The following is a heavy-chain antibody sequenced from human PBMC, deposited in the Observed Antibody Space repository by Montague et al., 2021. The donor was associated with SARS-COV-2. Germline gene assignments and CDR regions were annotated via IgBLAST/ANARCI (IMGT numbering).Heavy chain of an antibody. V-gene: IGHV3-21*01. Sequence: SLRLSCAASGFTFSSYSMNWVRQAPGKGLEWVSSISSSSSYIYYADSVKGRFTISRDNAKNSLYLQMSSLRAEDTAVYCCARDHYDILTGYYYWGQGTLVTVSS. CDR1: GFTFSSYS. D-gene: IGHD3-9*01. CDR3: ARDHYDILTGYYY. CDR2: ISSSSSYI. J-gene: IGHJ4*02.